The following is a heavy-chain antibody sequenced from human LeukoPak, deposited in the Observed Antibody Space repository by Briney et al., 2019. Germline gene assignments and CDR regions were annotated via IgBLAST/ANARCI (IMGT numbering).Heavy chain of an antibody. Sequence: PGGSLRLSCAASGFTVSSNYMSWVRKAPGKGLEGVSVIYSGGSTYYADSVKGRFTISRDNSKNTLYLQMNSLRAEDTAVYYCAREQAVMITFGGVGAFDIWGQGTMVTVSS. V-gene: IGHV3-53*01. CDR2: IYSGGST. CDR3: AREQAVMITFGGVGAFDI. D-gene: IGHD3-16*01. CDR1: GFTVSSNY. J-gene: IGHJ3*02.